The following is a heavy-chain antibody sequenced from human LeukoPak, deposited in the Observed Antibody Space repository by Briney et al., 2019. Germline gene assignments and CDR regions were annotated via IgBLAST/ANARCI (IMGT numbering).Heavy chain of an antibody. Sequence: PGGSLRLSCAASGFTFSSYGMHWVRQAPGKGLEWVAVISYDGSNKYYADSVKGRFTISRDNSKNTLYLQMNSLRAEDTAVYYCAKGGTGYSYGDYYYYGMDVWGQGTTVTVSS. V-gene: IGHV3-30*18. CDR3: AKGGTGYSYGDYYYYGMDV. D-gene: IGHD5-18*01. CDR2: ISYDGSNK. J-gene: IGHJ6*02. CDR1: GFTFSSYG.